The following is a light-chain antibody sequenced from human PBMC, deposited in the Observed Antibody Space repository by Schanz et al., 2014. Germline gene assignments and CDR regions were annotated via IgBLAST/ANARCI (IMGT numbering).Light chain of an antibody. CDR3: QQYSKSPLT. J-gene: IGKJ4*01. Sequence: EIVLTQSPGTLSLSPGERATLSCRASVSVSSNYLAWYQQKPGQAPRLLIYAASRRAPGIPDRFSGSGSGTDFTLTISRLEPEDFAVYYCQQYSKSPLTFGGGTKVEI. CDR2: AAS. V-gene: IGKV3-20*01. CDR1: VSVSSNY.